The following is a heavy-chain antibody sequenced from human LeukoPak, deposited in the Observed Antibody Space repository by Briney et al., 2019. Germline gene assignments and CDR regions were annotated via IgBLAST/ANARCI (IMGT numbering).Heavy chain of an antibody. V-gene: IGHV3-30*18. D-gene: IGHD6-19*01. CDR2: ISYDGSNK. CDR3: AKESGLVSFDY. CDR1: GFTFSSYG. J-gene: IGHJ4*02. Sequence: GRSLRLSCAASGFTFSSYGMHWVRQAPGKGLEWVAVISYDGSNKYYAGSVKGRFTISRDNSKNTLYLQMNSLRAEDTAVYYCAKESGLVSFDYWGQGTLVTVSS.